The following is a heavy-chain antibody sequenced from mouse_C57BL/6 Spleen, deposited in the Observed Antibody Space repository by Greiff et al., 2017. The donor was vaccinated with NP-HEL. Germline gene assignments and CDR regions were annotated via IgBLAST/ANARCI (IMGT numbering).Heavy chain of an antibody. CDR2: IDPSDSYT. J-gene: IGHJ2*01. CDR3: ARRGYYGSSYVDY. V-gene: IGHV1-69*01. D-gene: IGHD1-1*01. Sequence: QVQLKQPGAELVMPGASVKLSCKASGYTFTSYWMHWVKQRPGQGLEWIGEIDPSDSYTNYNQKFKGKSTLTVDKSSSTAYMQLSSLTSEDSAVYYCARRGYYGSSYVDYWGQGTTLTVSS. CDR1: GYTFTSYW.